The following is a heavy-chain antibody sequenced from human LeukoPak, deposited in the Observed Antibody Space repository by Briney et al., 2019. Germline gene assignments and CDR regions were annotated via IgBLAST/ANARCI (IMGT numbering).Heavy chain of an antibody. CDR1: VYLLSSYS. CDR3: AREDCSGASCYWIDS. CDR2: ISSSSIYI. V-gene: IGHV3-21*04. D-gene: IGHD2-15*01. J-gene: IGHJ4*02. Sequence: GGPLTLLCGASVYLLSSYSKTWPPDSPGGAGECVSSISSSSIYIYYADSVKGRVTISRDNAKKTLYLQMNSLRAEDTAVYYCAREDCSGASCYWIDSWGQGSLVTVS.